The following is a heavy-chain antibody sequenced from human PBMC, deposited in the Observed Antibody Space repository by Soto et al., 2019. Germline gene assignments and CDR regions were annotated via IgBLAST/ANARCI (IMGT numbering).Heavy chain of an antibody. J-gene: IGHJ3*02. Sequence: PGGSLRLSCVASGFTVSNNYMTWVRQAPGKGLEWVSNMYSGGSTYYADSVKGRFTISRDNSKNTLYLQMNSLRAEDTAVYYCAKVKLERKDDDAFDIWGQGTMVTVSS. CDR3: AKVKLERKDDDAFDI. CDR2: MYSGGST. CDR1: GFTVSNNY. V-gene: IGHV3-53*01. D-gene: IGHD1-1*01.